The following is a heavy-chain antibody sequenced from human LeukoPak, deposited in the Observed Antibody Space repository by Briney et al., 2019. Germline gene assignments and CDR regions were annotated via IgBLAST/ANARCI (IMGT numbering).Heavy chain of an antibody. D-gene: IGHD1-1*01. CDR2: INPNSGGT. J-gene: IGHJ4*02. CDR3: ARDPGDNWNDMDY. CDR1: GHTFTGYY. Sequence: ASAKVSCKASGHTFTGYYMHWVRQAPGQGLEWMGRINPNSGGTNYAQKFQGRVTMTRDTSISTAYMELSRLRSDDTAVYYCARDPGDNWNDMDYWGQGTLVTVSS. V-gene: IGHV1-2*06.